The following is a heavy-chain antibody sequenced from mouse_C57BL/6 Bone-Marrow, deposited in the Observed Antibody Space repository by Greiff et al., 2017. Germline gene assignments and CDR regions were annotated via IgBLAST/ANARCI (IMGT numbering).Heavy chain of an antibody. CDR2: IDPENGDT. CDR3: TTYTRLL. J-gene: IGHJ2*01. Sequence: VQLKQSGAELVRPGASVKLSCTASGFNIKDDYMHWVKQRPEQGLEWIGWIDPENGDTEYASKFQGKATITADTSSNTAYLQLSSLTSEDTAVYYCTTYTRLLGGQGTTLTVSS. CDR1: GFNIKDDY. D-gene: IGHD2-3*01. V-gene: IGHV14-4*01.